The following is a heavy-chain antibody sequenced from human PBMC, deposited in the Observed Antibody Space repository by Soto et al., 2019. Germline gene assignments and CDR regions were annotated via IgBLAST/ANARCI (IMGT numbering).Heavy chain of an antibody. D-gene: IGHD6-13*01. J-gene: IGHJ4*02. Sequence: GGSLRLSCAASGFTFSSYAMSWVRQAPGKGLEWVSAISGSGGSTYYADSVKGRLTISRDNSKNTLYLQMNSLRAEDTAVYYCAKKGLYSSSWYYFDYWGQGTLVTVSS. CDR3: AKKGLYSSSWYYFDY. CDR2: ISGSGGST. CDR1: GFTFSSYA. V-gene: IGHV3-23*01.